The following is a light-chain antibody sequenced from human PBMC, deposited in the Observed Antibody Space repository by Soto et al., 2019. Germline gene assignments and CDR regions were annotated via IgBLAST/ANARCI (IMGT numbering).Light chain of an antibody. CDR2: DAS. V-gene: IGKV3-15*01. Sequence: ERVMTQSPATLSASPGDRVTLSCRASQRVRKKLVWYQQKPGQAPRLLIYDASTRASGIPARFSGSGFGTEFTLTISSLQSEEFAVYYCQQYDDWSPLTFGGGTKVEIK. CDR3: QQYDDWSPLT. CDR1: QRVRKK. J-gene: IGKJ4*01.